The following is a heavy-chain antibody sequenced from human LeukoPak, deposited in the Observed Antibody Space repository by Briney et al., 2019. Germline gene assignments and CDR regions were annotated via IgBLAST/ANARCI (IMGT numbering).Heavy chain of an antibody. D-gene: IGHD6-13*01. CDR2: INHSGRT. CDR3: ARHVYRCSWWSPRGYYFDF. V-gene: IGHV4-34*01. J-gene: IGHJ4*02. CDR1: GGSFSGYY. Sequence: PSETLSLTCAVYGGSFSGYYWSWIRHPPGRGLEWIGEINHSGRTNYHPSLKTRVPITVDTPQTQFSVNQSSVTAADAAVYYCARHVYRCSWWSPRGYYFDFWGEGTGVTVSS.